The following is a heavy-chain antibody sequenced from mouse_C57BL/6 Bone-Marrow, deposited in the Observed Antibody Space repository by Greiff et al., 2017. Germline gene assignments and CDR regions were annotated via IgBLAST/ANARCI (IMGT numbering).Heavy chain of an antibody. CDR1: GYSITSGYG. D-gene: IGHD1-2*01. J-gene: IGHJ2*01. CDR2: ISYSGST. V-gene: IGHV3-2*02. CDR3: ARTARIKY. Sequence: EVQLQESGPGLVQPSQSLSLTCTVTGYSITSGYGWNWIRQFPGNKLEWMGYISYSGSTNYNPSLKSRISITRDTSKNQFFLQLNSVTTEDKATYYCARTARIKYWGQGTTLTVSS.